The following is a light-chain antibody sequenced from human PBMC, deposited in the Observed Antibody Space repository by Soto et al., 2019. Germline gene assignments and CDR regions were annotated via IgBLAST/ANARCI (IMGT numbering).Light chain of an antibody. CDR3: QRFNRWPLA. CDR2: DTY. CDR1: QSVGST. V-gene: IGKV3-15*01. J-gene: IGKJ4*01. Sequence: EIVLTQPPAALSVSPGERATLSCWASQSVGSTLNWYHQQPGKAPRLLIYDTYIRDTGIPARFSGSGSGTEFTLTIASLQSEDFGVYYCQRFNRWPLAFGGGTKVDIK.